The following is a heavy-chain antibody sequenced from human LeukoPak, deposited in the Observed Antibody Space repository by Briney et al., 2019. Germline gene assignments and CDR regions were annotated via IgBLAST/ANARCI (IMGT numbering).Heavy chain of an antibody. J-gene: IGHJ5*02. CDR2: IKSKNVGGTT. V-gene: IGHV3-15*01. CDR3: TSHAAFDP. Sequence: GGSLRLSCAASGFTFNNAWMNWVRQAPGKGLEWVGRIKSKNVGGTTDYAAPVKGGFTISRDDSKNTVYLQMDSLKIEDTAVYYCTSHAAFDPWGQGTLVTVSS. CDR1: GFTFNNAW.